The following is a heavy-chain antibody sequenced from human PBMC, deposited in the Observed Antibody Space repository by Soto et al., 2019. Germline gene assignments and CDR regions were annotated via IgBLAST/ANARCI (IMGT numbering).Heavy chain of an antibody. CDR3: SRDHQNDADELGYCSGGSCLPNAFDI. CDR2: ISSSSSTI. Sequence: PGGSLRLSCAASGFTFSSYSMNWVRQAPGKGLEWVSYISSSSSTIYYADSVKGRFTISRDNAKNSLYLQMNSLRAEDTAVYYCSRDHQNDADELGYCSGGSCLPNAFDIWGQGTMVTVSS. D-gene: IGHD2-15*01. V-gene: IGHV3-48*01. J-gene: IGHJ3*02. CDR1: GFTFSSYS.